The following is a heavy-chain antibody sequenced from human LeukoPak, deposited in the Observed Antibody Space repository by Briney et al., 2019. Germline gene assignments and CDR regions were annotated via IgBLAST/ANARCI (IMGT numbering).Heavy chain of an antibody. CDR2: ISYDGSNK. Sequence: GGSLRLSCAASGFTFNSYGMHWVRQAPGKGLEWVAVISYDGSNKYYADSVKGRFTISRDNSKNTLYLQMNSLRAEDTAVYYCAKCRVATIGGPYYYYGMDVWGKGTTVTVSS. V-gene: IGHV3-30*18. J-gene: IGHJ6*04. D-gene: IGHD5-12*01. CDR1: GFTFNSYG. CDR3: AKCRVATIGGPYYYYGMDV.